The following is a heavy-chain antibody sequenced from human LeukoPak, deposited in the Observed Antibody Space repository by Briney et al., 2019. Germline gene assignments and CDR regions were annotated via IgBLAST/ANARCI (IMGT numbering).Heavy chain of an antibody. V-gene: IGHV3-21*01. D-gene: IGHD4/OR15-4a*01. CDR2: MSGIGGFV. Sequence: GGSLRLSCAASGFTFSAYTMNWVGQAPGKGLEWVSSMSGIGGFVHYADSVKGRFTISRDNAKSSLYLQMNSLRAEDTAVYFCARDDYSDSPTYYNGMDVWGQGTAVTVSS. CDR3: ARDDYSDSPTYYNGMDV. CDR1: GFTFSAYT. J-gene: IGHJ6*02.